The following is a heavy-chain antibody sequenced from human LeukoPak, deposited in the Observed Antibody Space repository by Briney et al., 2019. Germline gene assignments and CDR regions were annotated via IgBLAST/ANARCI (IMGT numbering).Heavy chain of an antibody. CDR2: ISSTGVI. CDR3: ARDHNWGFDY. V-gene: IGHV3-69-1*01. CDR1: RFTFSDYP. J-gene: IGHJ4*02. Sequence: GGSLRLSCAASRFTFSDYPMNWVRQTPGKGLEWVSYISSTGVIYYADSARGRFSISRDNAMNSVYMQMNSLRAEDTALYYCARDHNWGFDYWGRGTLVTVSS. D-gene: IGHD7-27*01.